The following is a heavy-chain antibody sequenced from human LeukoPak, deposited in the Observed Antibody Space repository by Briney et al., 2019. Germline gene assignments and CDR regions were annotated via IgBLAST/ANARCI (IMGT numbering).Heavy chain of an antibody. CDR2: IRSKANSYAT. CDR3: TRLLSNYDFWSGYYSDWFGP. Sequence: GGSLRLSCAASGFTLSGSAMHWVRQASGKGLEWVGRIRSKANSYATAYAASVKGRFTISRDDSKNTAYLQMNSLKTEDTAVYYCTRLLSNYDFWSGYYSDWFGPWGQGTLVTVSS. D-gene: IGHD3-3*01. V-gene: IGHV3-73*01. CDR1: GFTLSGSA. J-gene: IGHJ5*02.